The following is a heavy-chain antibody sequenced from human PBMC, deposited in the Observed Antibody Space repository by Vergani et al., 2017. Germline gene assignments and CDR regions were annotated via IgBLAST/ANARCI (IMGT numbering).Heavy chain of an antibody. CDR3: ARTMVRGVMNYYGMDV. CDR1: GGSISSYY. CDR2: IYYSGST. D-gene: IGHD3-10*01. Sequence: QVQLQESGPGLVKPSETLSLTCTVSGGSISSYYWSWIRQPPGKGLEWIGYIYYSGSTNYNPSLKSRVTISVDTSKNQFSLKLSSVTAAYTAVYYCARTMVRGVMNYYGMDVWGQGTTVTVSS. J-gene: IGHJ6*02. V-gene: IGHV4-59*01.